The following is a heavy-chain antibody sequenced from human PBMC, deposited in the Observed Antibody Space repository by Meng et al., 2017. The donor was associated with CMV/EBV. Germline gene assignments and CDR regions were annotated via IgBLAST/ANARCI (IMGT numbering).Heavy chain of an antibody. D-gene: IGHD3-3*01. J-gene: IGHJ5*02. CDR3: ARDQRVLRFLEWLTGGWFDP. Sequence: FRSYAISWVRQAPGQGLEWMGGIIPILGIANYAQKFQGRVTITADKSTSTAYMELSSLRSEDTAVYYCARDQRVLRFLEWLTGGWFDPWGQGTLVTVSS. CDR2: IIPILGIA. CDR1: FRSYA. V-gene: IGHV1-69*10.